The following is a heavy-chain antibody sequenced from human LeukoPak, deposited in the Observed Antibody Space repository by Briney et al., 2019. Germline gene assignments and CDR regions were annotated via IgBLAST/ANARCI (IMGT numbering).Heavy chain of an antibody. CDR2: ISGGST. J-gene: IGHJ4*02. CDR1: GFTFRNYA. V-gene: IGHV3-23*01. Sequence: PGGSLRLSCLASGFTFRNYAMSWVRQAPGKGLQWVSGISGGSTYYTDSVKGRFTISRDNSKNTLYLQMDSLRAEDTAIYYCVKVGYQLPLEGDFWGQGTLVTVSS. D-gene: IGHD2-2*01. CDR3: VKVGYQLPLEGDF.